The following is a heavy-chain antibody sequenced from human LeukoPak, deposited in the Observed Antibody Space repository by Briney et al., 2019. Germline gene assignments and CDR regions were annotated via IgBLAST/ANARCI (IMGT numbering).Heavy chain of an antibody. V-gene: IGHV3-20*04. CDR2: ITGNGGST. J-gene: IGHJ6*03. Sequence: GGSLRLSCAASGFTFDDYGMSWVRQVPGQGLEWVSHITGNGGSTAYADSVKGRFTISRDNAKNSLYLQMNSLRAEDTAVYYCARDFSDVKGGDSGDYYYYYYMDVWGKGTTVTISS. D-gene: IGHD3-22*01. CDR3: ARDFSDVKGGDSGDYYYYYYMDV. CDR1: GFTFDDYG.